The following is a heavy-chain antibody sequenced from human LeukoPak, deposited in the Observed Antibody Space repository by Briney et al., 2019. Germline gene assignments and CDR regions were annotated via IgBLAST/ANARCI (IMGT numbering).Heavy chain of an antibody. CDR1: GGSICRGGFH. CDR3: VRDLLGPFDA. V-gene: IGHV4-31*03. CDR2: IFYSGST. J-gene: IGHJ5*02. Sequence: SQTLSLTCTVSGGSICRGGFHWTWIRQHPGKGLEWIGYIFYSGSTSYHPSLKSRVIMSVDTSKNQFSLKLNSVTAADTAVYYCVRDLLGPFDAWGQGTMVTVSS.